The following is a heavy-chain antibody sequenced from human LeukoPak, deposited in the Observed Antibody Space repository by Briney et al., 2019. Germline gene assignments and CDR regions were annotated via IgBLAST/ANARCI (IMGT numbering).Heavy chain of an antibody. J-gene: IGHJ4*02. CDR3: AGERGEEYSSGWYKTNYFYN. D-gene: IGHD6-19*01. CDR2: GDYSGGT. CDR1: GDSFTSVTDY. V-gene: IGHV4-39*07. Sequence: SETLSLTCTVSGDSFTSVTDYWAWIRQPPGKGLEWIASGDYSGGTYYNPSLESRVAISADMSKTQISLKLTSVTGADTGVYYCAGERGEEYSSGWYKTNYFYNWGQGIRVTVSS.